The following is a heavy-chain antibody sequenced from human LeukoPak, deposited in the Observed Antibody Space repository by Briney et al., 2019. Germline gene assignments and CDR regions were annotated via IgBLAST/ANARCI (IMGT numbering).Heavy chain of an antibody. J-gene: IGHJ4*02. D-gene: IGHD3-16*02. V-gene: IGHV4-34*01. CDR3: ARSRSISDYVWGTYRYGYFDF. CDR1: GGSLSGYY. Sequence: SETLSLTCAVYGGSLSGYYWSWNRQSPGKGLEWIGEINHRGITKYHPSLKSQFSISVDTSKNQFSLKLTSVTAADTAVYYCARSRSISDYVWGTYRYGYFDFWGQGTQVTVSS. CDR2: INHRGIT.